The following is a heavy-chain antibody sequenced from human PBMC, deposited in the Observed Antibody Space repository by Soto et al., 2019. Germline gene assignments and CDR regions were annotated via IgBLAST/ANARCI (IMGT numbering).Heavy chain of an antibody. CDR1: GDSISGYY. CDR2: IYYSGIT. CDR3: AKYRGTEAEGYTFDY. D-gene: IGHD2-21*01. Sequence: SETLSLTCTVSGDSISGYYCSWIRQPPGKGLEWIGYIYYSGITNYNPSLKGRVTMSVDTSKNQFSLKLTSVTAADTDMYFCAKYRGTEAEGYTFDYWGQGALVTVCS. J-gene: IGHJ4*02. V-gene: IGHV4-59*01.